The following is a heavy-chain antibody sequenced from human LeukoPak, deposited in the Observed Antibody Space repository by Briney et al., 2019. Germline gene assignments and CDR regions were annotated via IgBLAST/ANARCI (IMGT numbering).Heavy chain of an antibody. Sequence: PGGSLRLSCAASGFTFSSYEMSWVRQAPGKGLEWVSYISSSGSTIYYADSVKGRFTISRDNAKNSLYLQMNSLRAEDTAVYYCARDPYSGSYGNYYYYFMDVWGKGTTVTISS. CDR1: GFTFSSYE. J-gene: IGHJ6*03. V-gene: IGHV3-48*03. CDR2: ISSSGSTI. D-gene: IGHD1-26*01. CDR3: ARDPYSGSYGNYYYYFMDV.